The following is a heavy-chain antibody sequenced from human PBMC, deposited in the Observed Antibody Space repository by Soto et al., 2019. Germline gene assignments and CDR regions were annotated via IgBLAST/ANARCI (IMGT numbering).Heavy chain of an antibody. CDR3: ARASDGYRSGWYVGYFAY. CDR1: GYTFTSYG. D-gene: IGHD6-19*01. Sequence: QVQLVQSGGEVRKPGASVKVSCKASGYTFTSYGVSWVRQAPGQGLEWMGWIRAYTGYTNYAQKFQGRFTITTDTSTSTAYMELRSLISDDTAVYYCARASDGYRSGWYVGYFAYWGQGTLVTVSS. V-gene: IGHV1-18*04. J-gene: IGHJ4*02. CDR2: IRAYTGYT.